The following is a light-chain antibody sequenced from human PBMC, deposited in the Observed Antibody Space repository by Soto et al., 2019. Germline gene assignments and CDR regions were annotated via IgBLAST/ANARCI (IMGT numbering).Light chain of an antibody. V-gene: IGKV1-5*03. CDR2: KAS. CDR3: QHYHSFWT. J-gene: IGKJ1*01. CDR1: QSISSW. Sequence: DIPMTQSPTTLSAAVGDRITFTFQSIQSISSWLAWYQQKPGKAPKLLIYKASSLEGGVPSRFSGSGSGTEFTLTISSLHPDDYATYCCQHYHSFWTFGQGTKVDI.